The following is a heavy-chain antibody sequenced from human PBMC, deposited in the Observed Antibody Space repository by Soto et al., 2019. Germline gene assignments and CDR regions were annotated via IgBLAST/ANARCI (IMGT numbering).Heavy chain of an antibody. D-gene: IGHD3-3*01. Sequence: GGSLRLSCAASGFTFDNAWMSWVRQAPGKGLEWVGRIKRETDGGTTDYAAPVKGRFIISRDDSKSTLYLQMNSLKTEDTAVYYCTTDRKEWLPLYYYGMDLWGQGTTVTVSS. J-gene: IGHJ6*02. CDR3: TTDRKEWLPLYYYGMDL. CDR2: IKRETDGGTT. CDR1: GFTFDNAW. V-gene: IGHV3-15*01.